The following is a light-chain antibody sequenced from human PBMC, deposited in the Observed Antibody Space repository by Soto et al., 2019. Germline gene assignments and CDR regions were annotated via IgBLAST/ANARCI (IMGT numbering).Light chain of an antibody. J-gene: IGKJ4*01. V-gene: IGKV3-20*01. CDR1: EIVSTY. Sequence: EIVLTQSPATLSLSPGERATLSCRASEIVSTYLALYQQKPGQAPRLLIYGASSRATGIPDRFSGSGSGTDFTLTISRLEPEDFAVYYCQQYGSSALTFGGGTKVDIK. CDR3: QQYGSSALT. CDR2: GAS.